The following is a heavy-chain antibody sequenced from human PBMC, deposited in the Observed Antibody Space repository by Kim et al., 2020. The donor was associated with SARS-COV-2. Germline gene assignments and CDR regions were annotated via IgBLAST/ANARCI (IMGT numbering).Heavy chain of an antibody. D-gene: IGHD3-10*01. CDR3: ARDPGYYYGSGRRERYYYYYGMDV. V-gene: IGHV4-59*01. Sequence: SETLSLTCTVSGGSISSYYWSWIRQPPGKGLEWIGYIYYSGSTNYNPSLKSRVTISVDTSKNQFSLKLSSVTAADTAVYYCARDPGYYYGSGRRERYYYYYGMDVWGQGTTVTVSS. J-gene: IGHJ6*02. CDR1: GGSISSYY. CDR2: IYYSGST.